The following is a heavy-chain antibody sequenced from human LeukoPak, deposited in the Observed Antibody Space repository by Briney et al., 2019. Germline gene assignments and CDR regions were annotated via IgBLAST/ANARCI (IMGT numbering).Heavy chain of an antibody. Sequence: ASVNVSCKASGYTFTSYGISWVRQAPGQGLEWMGWFRAYNGNTNYAQKLQGRVTMTTDTSTSTAYMELRSLRSDDTAVYYCARGESDLYSSSWPFDYWGQGTLVTVSS. CDR2: FRAYNGNT. CDR3: ARGESDLYSSSWPFDY. CDR1: GYTFTSYG. J-gene: IGHJ4*02. V-gene: IGHV1-18*01. D-gene: IGHD6-13*01.